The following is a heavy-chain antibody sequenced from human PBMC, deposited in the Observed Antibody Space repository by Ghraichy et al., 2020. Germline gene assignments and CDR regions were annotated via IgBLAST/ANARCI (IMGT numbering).Heavy chain of an antibody. D-gene: IGHD6-6*01. J-gene: IGHJ6*03. CDR1: GFTFSSYA. Sequence: GGSLRLSCAASGFTFSSYAMTWVRQAPGKGLEWVSAISGSGGSTYSADSVKGRFTISRDNSKNTLYLQMNSLRAEDTAVYYCAKDSSSYSDYYYYMDVWGKGTTVTLSS. CDR2: ISGSGGST. CDR3: AKDSSSYSDYYYYMDV. V-gene: IGHV3-23*01.